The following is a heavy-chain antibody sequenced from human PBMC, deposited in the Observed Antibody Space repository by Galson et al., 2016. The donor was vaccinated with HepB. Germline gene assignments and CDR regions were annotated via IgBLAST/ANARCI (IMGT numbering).Heavy chain of an antibody. D-gene: IGHD3-10*01. CDR1: GFTFRTYS. Sequence: SLRLSCAASGFTFRTYSMTWVRQAPGKGLEWVSSTTSSSRDIYYADSLKGRFTVSRDNAKNSLYLQMNGLRAEDTAVYYCARDRSPYEPRGTEYWGQGTLVTVSP. CDR2: TTSSSRDI. V-gene: IGHV3-21*01. J-gene: IGHJ4*02. CDR3: ARDRSPYEPRGTEY.